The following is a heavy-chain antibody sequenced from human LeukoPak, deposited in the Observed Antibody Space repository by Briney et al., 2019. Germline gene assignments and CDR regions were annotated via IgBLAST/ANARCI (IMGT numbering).Heavy chain of an antibody. Sequence: SGTLSLTCAVSGSSISSSNWWSWVRQPPGKGLEWIGEIYHSGSTNYNPSLRSRVTISVDKSKNQLSLKLNFVTAADTAVYYCARDRGGYTYSHDYWGQGTLVTVSS. CDR1: GSSISSSNW. V-gene: IGHV4-4*02. CDR3: ARDRGGYTYSHDY. J-gene: IGHJ4*02. CDR2: IYHSGST. D-gene: IGHD5-18*01.